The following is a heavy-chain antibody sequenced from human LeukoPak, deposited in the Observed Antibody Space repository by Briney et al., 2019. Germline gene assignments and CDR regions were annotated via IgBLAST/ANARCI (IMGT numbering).Heavy chain of an antibody. CDR1: GFTFTTYE. J-gene: IGHJ3*02. Sequence: GGSLRLSCAASGFTFTTYEMNWVRQAPGKGLEWVSFISSSGITIYYADSVKGRFTISRDNAQNSLYLQMKSLRAEDTAVYYCARGGNSGYMNNAFDIWGQGTMVTVSS. D-gene: IGHD3-22*01. CDR2: ISSSGITI. CDR3: ARGGNSGYMNNAFDI. V-gene: IGHV3-48*03.